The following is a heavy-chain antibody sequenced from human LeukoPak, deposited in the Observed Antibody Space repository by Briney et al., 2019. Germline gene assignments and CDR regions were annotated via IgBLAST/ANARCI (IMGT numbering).Heavy chain of an antibody. J-gene: IGHJ6*02. V-gene: IGHV3-74*01. CDR3: AKDGAYYYGSGVYYYYGMDV. CDR1: GFTFSSYW. Sequence: GGSLRLSCAASGFTFSSYWMHWVRQDPGKGLVWVSYIRGDGTSTSYADSVKGRFTISRDNAKNTLYLQMNSLRVEDTAVYYCAKDGAYYYGSGVYYYYGMDVWGQGTTVTVSS. CDR2: IRGDGTST. D-gene: IGHD3-10*01.